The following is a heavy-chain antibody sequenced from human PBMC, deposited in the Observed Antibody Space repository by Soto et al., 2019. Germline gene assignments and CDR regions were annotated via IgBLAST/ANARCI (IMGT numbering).Heavy chain of an antibody. Sequence: QVQLVQSGAEVKKPGSSVKVSCKASGGTFSSYTISWVRQAPGQGLEWMGRIIPILGIANYAQKFQGRVTITADKSTSTAYMELSSLRSEDTAVYYCARLLVLDYYYGKDVWGQGTTVTVSS. J-gene: IGHJ6*02. D-gene: IGHD6-13*01. CDR1: GGTFSSYT. CDR3: ARLLVLDYYYGKDV. V-gene: IGHV1-69*02. CDR2: IIPILGIA.